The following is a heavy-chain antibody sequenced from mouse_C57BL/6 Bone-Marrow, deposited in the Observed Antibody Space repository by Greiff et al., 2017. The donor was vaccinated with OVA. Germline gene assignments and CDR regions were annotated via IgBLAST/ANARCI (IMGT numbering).Heavy chain of an antibody. D-gene: IGHD1-1*01. CDR3: ARGTTVVAWNLYYFDY. V-gene: IGHV1-69*01. CDR1: GYTFTSYW. CDR2: IDPSDSYT. J-gene: IGHJ2*01. Sequence: QVQLQQPEAELVMPGASVKLSCKASGYTFTSYWMHWVKQRPGQGLEWIGEIDPSDSYTNYNQKFKGKSTLTVDKSSSTAYMQLSSLTSEDSAVYYCARGTTVVAWNLYYFDYWGQGTTLTVSS.